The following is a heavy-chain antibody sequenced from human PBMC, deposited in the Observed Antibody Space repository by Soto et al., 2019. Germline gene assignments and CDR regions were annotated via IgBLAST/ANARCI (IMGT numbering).Heavy chain of an antibody. CDR1: GFTFSTYA. J-gene: IGHJ4*02. CDR3: AKDRTTGALKLDY. Sequence: EVQLLESGGGLVLPGGSLRLSCAASGFTFSTYAMNWVRQAPGKGLEWVSCISDSGDYTNYADSVKGRFTISRDNSKNTLSLQMNSLRAEDTAVYYCAKDRTTGALKLDYWGQGTLVTVSS. CDR2: ISDSGDYT. V-gene: IGHV3-23*01. D-gene: IGHD2-2*01.